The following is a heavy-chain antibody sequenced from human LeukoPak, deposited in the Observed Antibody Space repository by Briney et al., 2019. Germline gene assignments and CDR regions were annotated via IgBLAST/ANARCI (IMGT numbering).Heavy chain of an antibody. CDR3: ARDGYYYYYYMDV. Sequence: PGGSLRLSCAASGFTFSSYWMHWVRQAPGKGLVWVSRINSDGSSTSYADSVKGRFTISRDNAKNTLYLQMNSLRAEDTALYYCARDGYYYYYYMDVWGKGTTVTVSS. V-gene: IGHV3-74*01. CDR2: INSDGSST. J-gene: IGHJ6*03. CDR1: GFTFSSYW.